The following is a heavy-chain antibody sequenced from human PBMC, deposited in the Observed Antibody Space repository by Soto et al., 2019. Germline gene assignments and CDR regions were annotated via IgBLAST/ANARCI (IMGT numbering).Heavy chain of an antibody. V-gene: IGHV4-34*01. CDR2: INHSGST. CDR3: ARREMNSVIDT. D-gene: IGHD2-21*01. CDR1: GGSFSGYY. Sequence: SETLSLTCAVYGGSFSGYYWSWIRQPPGKGLEWIGEINHSGSTNYNPSLKSRVTMSVDTSKNQFSLKLTSVTAADTAVYYCARREMNSVIDTRGLGDVVTISS. J-gene: IGHJ4*02.